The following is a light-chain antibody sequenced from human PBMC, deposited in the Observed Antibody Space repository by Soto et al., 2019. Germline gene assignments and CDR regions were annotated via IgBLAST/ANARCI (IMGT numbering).Light chain of an antibody. V-gene: IGKV3-15*01. CDR2: GAS. J-gene: IGKJ2*01. CDR3: QQYNKWPPYT. Sequence: EIVMTQSPANLSVSPGERATLSCRASQSVCSNLAWYQQKPGQGPRLLIYGASTRATGIPARFSGSGSGTEFTLTISSLQSEDFAVYYCQQYNKWPPYTFGQGTKVEIK. CDR1: QSVCSN.